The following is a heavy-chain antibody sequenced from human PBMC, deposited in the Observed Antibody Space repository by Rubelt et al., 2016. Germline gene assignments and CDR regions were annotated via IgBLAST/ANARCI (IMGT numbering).Heavy chain of an antibody. V-gene: IGHV3-48*04. Sequence: GQLLESGGGLVQPGGSLRLSCVASGFTFSSYAMNWDRQAPGKGLEWVSHINTASDNIDYADSVRGRFTISRDNAENSLYLQMNSLNPEDTAVYYCARDGWHDFDYWGQGILVTVSS. CDR1: GFTFSSYA. CDR3: ARDGWHDFDY. CDR2: INTASDNI. J-gene: IGHJ4*02. D-gene: IGHD6-19*01.